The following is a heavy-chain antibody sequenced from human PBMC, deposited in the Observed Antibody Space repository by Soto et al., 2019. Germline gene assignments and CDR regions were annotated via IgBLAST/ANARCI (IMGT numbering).Heavy chain of an antibody. V-gene: IGHV1-18*01. CDR2: ISTYNGNP. Sequence: QIQLVQSGAEVKKPGASVKVSCKASGYIFTSQGISWVRQAPGQGLEWMGWISTYNGNPNYAQKLQGRVTMTTNTSTTTAFLELRSLTSDDTAVYYCARGRTRDLDYLGQRTPVTVSS. CDR3: ARGRTRDLDY. CDR1: GYIFTSQG. J-gene: IGHJ4*02. D-gene: IGHD3-10*01.